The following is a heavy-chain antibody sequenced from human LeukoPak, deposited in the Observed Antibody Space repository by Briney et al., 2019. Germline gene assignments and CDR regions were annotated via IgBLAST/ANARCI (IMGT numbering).Heavy chain of an antibody. J-gene: IGHJ4*02. CDR3: ARDPGYCSGGSCYSANYFDY. CDR1: GFTFTSYY. D-gene: IGHD2-15*01. Sequence: GASLKLSCTASGFTFTSYYMHWVRQAPGQGLEWVGIINSSGGSTSYAQTVQGRVTMTRDTATSTVYMELSSLRSEDTAVYYCARDPGYCSGGSCYSANYFDYWGQGTLVTVSS. V-gene: IGHV1-46*01. CDR2: INSSGGST.